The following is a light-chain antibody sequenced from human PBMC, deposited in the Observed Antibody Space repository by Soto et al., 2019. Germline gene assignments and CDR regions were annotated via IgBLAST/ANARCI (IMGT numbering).Light chain of an antibody. Sequence: EVVMTQSPATLSMSPGESDTLSCRASQSVSSNLAWYQQKPGQAPRLLFYGASTRATGIPARFSGSGSGTDFTLTISSLQSEDFAVYYCHQYDYWPLTFGGGTKVEMK. V-gene: IGKV3D-15*01. CDR3: HQYDYWPLT. CDR2: GAS. J-gene: IGKJ4*01. CDR1: QSVSSN.